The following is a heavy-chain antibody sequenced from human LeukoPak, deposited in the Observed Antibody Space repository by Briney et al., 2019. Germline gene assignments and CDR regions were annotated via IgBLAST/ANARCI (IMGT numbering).Heavy chain of an antibody. V-gene: IGHV3-23*01. CDR3: ALLGLN. CDR1: GFTFSSYA. Sequence: PGGSLRLSCVGSGFTFSSYAMSWVRQAPGKGLEWVSSIVGSGYTTYYADSVKGRFTTSRDNSKNTVYLQMNSLRAEDTAVYYCALLGLNWGQGTLVTVSS. J-gene: IGHJ4*02. CDR2: IVGSGYTT. D-gene: IGHD2-15*01.